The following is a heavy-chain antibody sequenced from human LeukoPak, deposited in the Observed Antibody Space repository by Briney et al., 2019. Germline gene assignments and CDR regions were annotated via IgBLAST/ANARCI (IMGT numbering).Heavy chain of an antibody. CDR3: ARDGSRAQLLYPFDY. Sequence: GGSLKLSCEASGFTFSSYSMNWVRQAPGKGLEWVSYISSSSSTIYYADSVKGRFTISRDNAKNSLYLQMNSLRAEDTAVYYCARDGSRAQLLYPFDYWGQGTLVTVSS. J-gene: IGHJ4*02. CDR2: ISSSSSTI. V-gene: IGHV3-48*04. CDR1: GFTFSSYS. D-gene: IGHD2-2*02.